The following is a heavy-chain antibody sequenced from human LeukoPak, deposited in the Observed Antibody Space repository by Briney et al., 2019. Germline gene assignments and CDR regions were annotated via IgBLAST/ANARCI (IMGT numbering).Heavy chain of an antibody. CDR2: INSDGSGT. CDR1: GFTFSSYW. V-gene: IGHV3-74*01. CDR3: AREGGSEDYDYVWGSYS. Sequence: GGSLRLSCAASGFTFSSYWMHWVRQAPGKGLVWVSRINSDGSGTSYADSVKGRFTISRDNAKNTLYLQMNSLRAEDTAVYYCAREGGSEDYDYVWGSYSWGQGTLVTVSS. D-gene: IGHD3-16*01. J-gene: IGHJ4*02.